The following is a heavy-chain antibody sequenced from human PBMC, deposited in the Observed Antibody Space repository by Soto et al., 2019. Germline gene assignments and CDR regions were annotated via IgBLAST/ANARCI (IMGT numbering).Heavy chain of an antibody. CDR2: IDGYSTTT. CDR3: ARGGAMGVDY. V-gene: IGHV3-74*01. J-gene: IGHJ4*02. CDR1: GFTFNNKW. Sequence: EVQLVEFGGGLVQPGGSLRLSCTASGFTFNNKWMHWVRQAPGKGLVWVSRIDGYSTTTNYADSVKGRFTISRDNAKNTVFLHVNSLTDEDTAVYYCARGGAMGVDYWGQGTLVTVSS. D-gene: IGHD1-26*01.